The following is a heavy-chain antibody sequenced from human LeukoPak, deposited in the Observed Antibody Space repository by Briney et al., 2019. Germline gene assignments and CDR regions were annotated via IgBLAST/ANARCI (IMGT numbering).Heavy chain of an antibody. CDR3: ARGADDFWSGYYGAFDI. CDR2: IIPIFGTA. CDR1: GGTFSSYA. V-gene: IGHV1-69*13. Sequence: ASVKVSCKASGGTFSSYAISWVRQAPGQGLEWMGGIIPIFGTANYAQKFQGRVTITADESTSTAYMELSSLRSEDTAVYYCARGADDFWSGYYGAFDIWGQGTMVTVSS. D-gene: IGHD3-3*01. J-gene: IGHJ3*02.